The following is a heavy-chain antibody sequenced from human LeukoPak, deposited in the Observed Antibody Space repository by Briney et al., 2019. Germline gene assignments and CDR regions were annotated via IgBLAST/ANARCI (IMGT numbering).Heavy chain of an antibody. V-gene: IGHV1-69*13. D-gene: IGHD4-23*01. J-gene: IGHJ4*02. Sequence: ASVKVSCKASGGTFSSCAISWVRQAPGQGLEWMGGIIPIFGTANYAQKFQGRVTITADESTSTAYMELSSLRSEDTAVYYCARASLGTVVTPNGYFDYWGQGTLVTVSS. CDR1: GGTFSSCA. CDR3: ARASLGTVVTPNGYFDY. CDR2: IIPIFGTA.